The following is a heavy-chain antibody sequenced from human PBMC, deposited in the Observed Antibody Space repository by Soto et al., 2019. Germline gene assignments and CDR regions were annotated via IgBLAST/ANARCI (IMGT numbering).Heavy chain of an antibody. V-gene: IGHV3-23*01. Sequence: EVQLLESGGGLVQPGGSLRLSCAASGFTFSSYAMSWVRQAPGKGLEWVSAISGSGGSTYYADSVKGRFTISRDNSKNPLYLQMNSLRAEDTAVYYCAKVGAYYYGSGSRRTYNWSDPWGQGTLVTVSS. CDR3: AKVGAYYYGSGSRRTYNWSDP. CDR2: ISGSGGST. D-gene: IGHD3-10*01. CDR1: GFTFSSYA. J-gene: IGHJ5*02.